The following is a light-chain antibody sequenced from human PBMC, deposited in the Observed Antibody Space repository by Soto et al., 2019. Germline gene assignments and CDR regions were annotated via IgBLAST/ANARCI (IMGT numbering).Light chain of an antibody. J-gene: IGLJ2*01. CDR3: SSYTSSSTLVV. V-gene: IGLV2-14*01. Sequence: QSVLTQPASVSGSPGQSITIPGPGTTSEVGGYNYVSGYHQHPAKAPKPLIYEASNRPSGVSNRFSGSKSGNTASLTISGLQAEDEADYYCSSYTSSSTLVVFGGGTKLTVL. CDR2: EAS. CDR1: TSEVGGYNY.